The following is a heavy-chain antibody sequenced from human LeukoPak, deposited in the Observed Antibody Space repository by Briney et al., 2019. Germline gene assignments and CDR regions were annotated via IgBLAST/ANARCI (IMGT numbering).Heavy chain of an antibody. CDR3: AKAEGQWLVRGIDV. Sequence: PGGSLRLSCAASGFTFSSYAMSWVRQAPGKGLEWVSAISGGGGSTYYADSVKGRFTISRDNSKNTLYLQMNSLRAEDTAVYYCAKAEGQWLVRGIDVWRQGTTVSVSS. CDR1: GFTFSSYA. J-gene: IGHJ6*02. D-gene: IGHD6-19*01. CDR2: ISGGGGST. V-gene: IGHV3-23*01.